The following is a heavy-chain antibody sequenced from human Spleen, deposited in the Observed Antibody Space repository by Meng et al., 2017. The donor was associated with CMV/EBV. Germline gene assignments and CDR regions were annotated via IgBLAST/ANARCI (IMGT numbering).Heavy chain of an antibody. Sequence: SEDYFNAYYLHWVRQAPGQGLEWLGWSNPNNGGTTYAQKFQGRITMNRDKSVTTAFMELSSLRSDDTAVYYCARVLGYCTGGSCWYDFWGQGTLVTVSS. CDR3: ARVLGYCTGGSCWYDF. D-gene: IGHD2-15*01. CDR2: SNPNNGGT. J-gene: IGHJ4*02. CDR1: EDYFNAYY. V-gene: IGHV1-2*02.